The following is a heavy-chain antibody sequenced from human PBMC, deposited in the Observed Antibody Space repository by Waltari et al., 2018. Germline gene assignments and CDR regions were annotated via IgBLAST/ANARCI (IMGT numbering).Heavy chain of an antibody. CDR1: GGSISSSSYY. V-gene: IGHV4-39*07. D-gene: IGHD2-15*01. CDR3: ARGAAASWAYYYMDV. J-gene: IGHJ6*03. CDR2: IYYSGST. Sequence: QLQLQESGPGLVKPSETLSLTCTVSGGSISSSSYYWGWIRQPPGKGLEWIGSIYYSGSTFYSPSLKSRFTISVDTSKNQFSLKLSSVTAADTAVYYCARGAAASWAYYYMDVWGKGTTVTISS.